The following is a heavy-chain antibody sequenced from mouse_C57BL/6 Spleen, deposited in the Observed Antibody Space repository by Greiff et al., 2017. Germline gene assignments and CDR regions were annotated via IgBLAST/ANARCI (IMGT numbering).Heavy chain of an antibody. CDR2: FYPGSGSI. D-gene: IGHD2-1*01. Sequence: VKLMESGAELVKPGASVKLSCKASGYTFTEYTIHWVKQRSGQGLEWIGWFYPGSGSIKYNEKFKDKATLTADKSSSTVYMELSRLTSEDSAVYFCARHGEIYYGNPYAMDYWGQGTSVTVSS. CDR1: GYTFTEYT. CDR3: ARHGEIYYGNPYAMDY. V-gene: IGHV1-62-2*01. J-gene: IGHJ4*01.